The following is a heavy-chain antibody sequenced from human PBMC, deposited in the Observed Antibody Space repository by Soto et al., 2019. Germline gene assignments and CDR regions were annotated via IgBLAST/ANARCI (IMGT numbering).Heavy chain of an antibody. V-gene: IGHV3-30*03. Sequence: QVQLVESGGGVVQPGRSLRLSCAASGFTFSSYGMHWVRQAPGKGLEWVAVISYDGSNKYYADSVKGRFTISRDNSKNTLYLQMNSLRAEDTAVYYCATGLEDIVVVPAAMPNYYYGMDVWGQGTTVTVSS. D-gene: IGHD2-2*01. CDR2: ISYDGSNK. CDR1: GFTFSSYG. J-gene: IGHJ6*02. CDR3: ATGLEDIVVVPAAMPNYYYGMDV.